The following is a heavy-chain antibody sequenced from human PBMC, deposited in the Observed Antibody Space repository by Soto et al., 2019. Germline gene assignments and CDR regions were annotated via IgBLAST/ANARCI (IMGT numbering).Heavy chain of an antibody. CDR3: ARGWFGPDV. D-gene: IGHD3-10*01. J-gene: IGHJ6*04. Sequence: GGSLRLCCAASEFTFSGRSVHWVRQAPGKGLVWVSGIDKVGTDSTYADSVKGRFTSSRDNAKNTVYLQMNSLRVEDTAVYYCARGWFGPDVWGKGTTVTVSS. CDR1: EFTFSGRS. V-gene: IGHV3-74*01. CDR2: IDKVGTDS.